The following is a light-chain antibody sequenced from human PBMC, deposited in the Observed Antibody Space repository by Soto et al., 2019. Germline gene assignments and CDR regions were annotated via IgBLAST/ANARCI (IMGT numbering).Light chain of an antibody. CDR3: QQRSNWPLT. CDR1: QSVSSY. Sequence: IVLTQSPATLSLSPGERATLSCRASQSVSSYLACYQQKPGQAPRLLIYAASNRATGIPARFSGSGSGTDFTLTISSLEPEDFAVYYWQQRSNWPLTFGGGTKVEIK. CDR2: AAS. V-gene: IGKV3-11*01. J-gene: IGKJ4*01.